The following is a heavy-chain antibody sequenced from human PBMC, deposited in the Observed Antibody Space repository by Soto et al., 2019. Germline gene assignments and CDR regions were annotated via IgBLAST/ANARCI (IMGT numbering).Heavy chain of an antibody. CDR3: VSLVERSDIAFDI. CDR2: INGDGSST. J-gene: IGHJ3*02. Sequence: EVQLVESGGGLGQPGGSLRLSCAASGFTFRRYWMHWVRQASGKGLVWVSRINGDGSSTSYADSVKGRFTISRDNAKNTRYLQMNSLRAEDTAVYYCVSLVERSDIAFDIWGQGTMVTVSS. V-gene: IGHV3-74*01. D-gene: IGHD6-6*01. CDR1: GFTFRRYW.